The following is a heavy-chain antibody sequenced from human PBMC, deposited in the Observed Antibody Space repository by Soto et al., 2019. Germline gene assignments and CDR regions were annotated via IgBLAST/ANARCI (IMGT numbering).Heavy chain of an antibody. CDR3: ASRDPGTSVDY. CDR1: GGSFTSNNW. Sequence: SETLSLTCAVSGGSFTSNNWWTWVRQPPGQGLEWIGEIYRTGSTNYNPSLKSRVTLSLQKPENQSSLKVTSLTAADTAVYYCASRDPGTSVDYWGQGTLVTVSS. CDR2: IYRTGST. V-gene: IGHV4-4*02. J-gene: IGHJ4*02. D-gene: IGHD1-7*01.